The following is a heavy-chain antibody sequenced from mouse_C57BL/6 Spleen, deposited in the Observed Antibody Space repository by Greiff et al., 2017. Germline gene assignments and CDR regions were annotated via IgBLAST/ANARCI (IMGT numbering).Heavy chain of an antibody. CDR3: AIDDPSDGYYALDY. D-gene: IGHD2-3*01. V-gene: IGHV5-16*01. Sequence: EVKLVESEGGLVQPGSSMKLSCTACGFSFSDYYMAWVRQVSEKGLEWIANINYDGSSNYYLDSLKSRFIISRDNAKNILYLKMSSLKSEDTATYYGAIDDPSDGYYALDYWRQGTSLTVAA. J-gene: IGHJ4*01. CDR1: GFSFSDYY. CDR2: INYDGSSN.